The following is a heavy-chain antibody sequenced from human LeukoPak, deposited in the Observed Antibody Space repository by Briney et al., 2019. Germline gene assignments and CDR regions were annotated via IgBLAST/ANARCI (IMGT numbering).Heavy chain of an antibody. Sequence: PGGSLRLSCAASGFPFSSYAMSWVRQAPGKGLEWVSAISCSGGSTYYADSVKGRFTISRDNSKNTLYLQMNSLRAEDTAVYYCAKTERYYGSGSYYTIYYYYYYGMDVWGQGTTVTVSS. CDR2: ISCSGGST. CDR1: GFPFSSYA. V-gene: IGHV3-23*01. J-gene: IGHJ6*02. CDR3: AKTERYYGSGSYYTIYYYYYYGMDV. D-gene: IGHD3-10*01.